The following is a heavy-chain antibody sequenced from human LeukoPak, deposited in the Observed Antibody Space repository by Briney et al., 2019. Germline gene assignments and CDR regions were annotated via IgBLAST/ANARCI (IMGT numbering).Heavy chain of an antibody. D-gene: IGHD1-26*01. Sequence: KPSETLSLTCTVSGGSISSYYWSWIRQPPGKGLEWVGYIYYSGSTNYNPSLKRQVTISVDTSKNQFSLKLSSVTAADTAVYYCARQGWELLRPYFDYWGQGTLVTVSS. CDR1: GGSISSYY. CDR2: IYYSGST. J-gene: IGHJ4*02. V-gene: IGHV4-59*08. CDR3: ARQGWELLRPYFDY.